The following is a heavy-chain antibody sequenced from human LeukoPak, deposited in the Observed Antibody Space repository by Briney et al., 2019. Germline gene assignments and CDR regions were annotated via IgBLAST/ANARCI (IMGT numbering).Heavy chain of an antibody. Sequence: PGGSLRFSCLVSGFTFSSYAMHWVRQAPGKGLEYVSAISSNGGSTYYADSVKGRFIISRDNSKNTLYLQMSSLRAEDTAVYYCVKTIAVAGNFDYWGQGTLVTVSS. CDR1: GFTFSSYA. CDR2: ISSNGGST. D-gene: IGHD6-19*01. V-gene: IGHV3-64D*06. CDR3: VKTIAVAGNFDY. J-gene: IGHJ4*02.